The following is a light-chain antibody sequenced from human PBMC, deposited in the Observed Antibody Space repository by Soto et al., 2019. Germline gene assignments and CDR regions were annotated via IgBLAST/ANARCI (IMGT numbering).Light chain of an antibody. CDR2: GAS. CDR1: QSVSSSY. CDR3: QQYGSSPWT. V-gene: IGKV3-20*01. Sequence: VLTQSPGTLSLTPGERATLSCRASQSVSSSYLAWYQQKPGQAPRLLIYGASSRATGIPDRFSGSGSGTDFTLTISRLEPEDFAVYYCQQYGSSPWTFGQGTKVDI. J-gene: IGKJ1*01.